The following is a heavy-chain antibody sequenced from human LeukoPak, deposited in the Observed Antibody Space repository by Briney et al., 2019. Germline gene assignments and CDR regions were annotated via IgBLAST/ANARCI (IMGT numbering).Heavy chain of an antibody. Sequence: SETLSLTCTVSGYSISSGYYWGWIRQPPGKGLEWIGSIYHSGSTYYNPSLKSRVTISVDTSKNQFSLKLSSVTAADTAVYYCAKDRDSSDSQPHYFDYWGQGTLVTVSS. CDR1: GYSISSGYY. CDR3: AKDRDSSDSQPHYFDY. V-gene: IGHV4-38-2*02. D-gene: IGHD3-22*01. CDR2: IYHSGST. J-gene: IGHJ4*02.